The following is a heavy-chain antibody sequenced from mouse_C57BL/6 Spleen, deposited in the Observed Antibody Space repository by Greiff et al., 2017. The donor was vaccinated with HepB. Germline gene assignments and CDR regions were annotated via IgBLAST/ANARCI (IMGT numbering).Heavy chain of an antibody. CDR2: IYPGSGNT. CDR3: AKIYYDYGYYLDY. Sequence: QVQLQQSGAELVRPGASVKLSCKASGYTFTDYYINWVKQRPGQGLEWIARIYPGSGNTYYNEKFKGKATLTAEKSSSTAYMQLSSLTSEDSAVYFCAKIYYDYGYYLDYWGQGTTLTVSS. CDR1: GYTFTDYY. J-gene: IGHJ2*01. V-gene: IGHV1-76*01. D-gene: IGHD2-4*01.